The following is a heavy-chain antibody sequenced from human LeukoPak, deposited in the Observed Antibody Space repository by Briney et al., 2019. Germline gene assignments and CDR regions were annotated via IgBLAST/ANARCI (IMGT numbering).Heavy chain of an antibody. D-gene: IGHD4-17*01. V-gene: IGHV3-30-3*01. J-gene: IGHJ4*02. CDR1: GFTFSSYA. CDR3: ARGDGDYAKTHWVFDY. Sequence: GGSLRLSCAASGFTFSSYAMHWVRQAPGKGLEWVAVISYDGSNKYYADSVKGRFTISRDNSKNTLYLQMNSLRAEDTAVYYCARGDGDYAKTHWVFDYWGQGTLVTVSS. CDR2: ISYDGSNK.